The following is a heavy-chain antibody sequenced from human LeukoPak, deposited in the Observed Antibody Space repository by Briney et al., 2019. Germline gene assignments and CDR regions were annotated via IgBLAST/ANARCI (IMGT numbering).Heavy chain of an antibody. J-gene: IGHJ5*02. CDR2: ITTTSSTI. CDR1: GFTFSSYS. CDR3: ARDSAGFDH. D-gene: IGHD6-19*01. V-gene: IGHV3-48*04. Sequence: PGGSLRLSCAASGFTFSSYSMNWVRQAPGKGLEWVSYITTTSSTIYYADSVKGRFTISRDNAKNSLYLQMNSLRAEDTAVYYCARDSAGFDHWGQGTLVTVSS.